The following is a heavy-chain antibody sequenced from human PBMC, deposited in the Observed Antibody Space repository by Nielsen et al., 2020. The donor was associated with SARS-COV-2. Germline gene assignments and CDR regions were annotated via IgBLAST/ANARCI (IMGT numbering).Heavy chain of an antibody. CDR2: ISWHSGSI. CDR1: GFNFDNYA. J-gene: IGHJ4*02. V-gene: IGHV3-9*01. Sequence: SLKISCAASGFNFDNYAMHWVRQAPGKGLEWVSSISWHSGSIAYADSLKGRFTISRDNAKNSLFLQMNSLRDEDTAVYYCARDISGSSYWGQGTLVTVSS. D-gene: IGHD1-26*01. CDR3: ARDISGSSY.